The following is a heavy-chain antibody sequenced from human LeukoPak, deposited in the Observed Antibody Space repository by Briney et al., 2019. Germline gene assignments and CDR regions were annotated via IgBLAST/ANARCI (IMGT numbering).Heavy chain of an antibody. D-gene: IGHD3-9*01. CDR1: GFTFDNYA. J-gene: IGHJ4*02. Sequence: QPGGSLRLSCAASGFTFDNYAMSWVRQAPGKGLEWVSGISGKVDNTFYADSVKGRFTISRDNSKNTLYLQMNSLRAEDTAVYYCARVMGYFDWSPQGGSIDYWGQGTLVTVSS. V-gene: IGHV3-23*01. CDR3: ARVMGYFDWSPQGGSIDY. CDR2: ISGKVDNT.